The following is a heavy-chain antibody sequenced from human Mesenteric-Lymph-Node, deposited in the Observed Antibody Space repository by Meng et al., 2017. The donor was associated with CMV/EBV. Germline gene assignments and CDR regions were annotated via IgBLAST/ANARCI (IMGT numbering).Heavy chain of an antibody. V-gene: IGHV4-61*01. CDR1: GGSVSSGSYY. J-gene: IGHJ6*02. Sequence: SETLSLTCTVSGGSVSSGSYYWSWLRQPPGKGLEYIGYIYYSGSTDYNPSLKSRVTISGDTSKNQFSLRLSSVTAADTAVYYCARIGVYSNYAIDYYGLDVWGQGTTVTVSS. CDR2: IYYSGST. CDR3: ARIGVYSNYAIDYYGLDV. D-gene: IGHD4-11*01.